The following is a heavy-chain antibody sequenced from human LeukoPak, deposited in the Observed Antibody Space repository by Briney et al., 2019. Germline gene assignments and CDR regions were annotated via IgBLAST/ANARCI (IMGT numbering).Heavy chain of an antibody. J-gene: IGHJ4*02. CDR3: AKRPSDYGDYVSYFDY. CDR2: ISDDGRRK. V-gene: IGHV3-30*18. Sequence: GGSLRLSCAASGFSFISYGMHWVRQAPGKGLEWVGVISDDGRRKDNADSVKGRFTISRDNSKDTLYLQMNSLRAEDTAVYYCAKRPSDYGDYVSYFDYWGQGTLVTVSS. CDR1: GFSFISYG. D-gene: IGHD4-17*01.